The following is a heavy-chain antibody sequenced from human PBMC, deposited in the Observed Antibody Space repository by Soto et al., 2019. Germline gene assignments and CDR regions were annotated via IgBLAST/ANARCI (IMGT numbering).Heavy chain of an antibody. D-gene: IGHD2-15*01. CDR2: INVGKGST. CDR1: GYTFTGYA. Sequence: QVQLVQTGAEVKKPGASVKLSCKASGYTFTGYAIHWVRQAPGQRLEWMGWINVGKGSTGYSQKFQDRITITRDTSASTAYMELTSLRSEDTAMYYCAIEASITGDSWYAYWGQGTLVTVSS. V-gene: IGHV1-3*01. J-gene: IGHJ4*02. CDR3: AIEASITGDSWYAY.